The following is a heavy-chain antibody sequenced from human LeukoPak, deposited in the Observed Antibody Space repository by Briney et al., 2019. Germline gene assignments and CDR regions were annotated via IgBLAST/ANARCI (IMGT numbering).Heavy chain of an antibody. V-gene: IGHV4-59*01. CDR2: IYYSGST. Sequence: SETLSLTCTVSGVSISNYYWSWIRQPAGKGLEWIGYIYYSGSTNYNPSLKSRVTISVDTSKNQFSLKLSSVTAADTAVYYCARGVTGGWYGDFQHWGQGTLVTVSS. D-gene: IGHD6-19*01. CDR1: GVSISNYY. CDR3: ARGVTGGWYGDFQH. J-gene: IGHJ1*01.